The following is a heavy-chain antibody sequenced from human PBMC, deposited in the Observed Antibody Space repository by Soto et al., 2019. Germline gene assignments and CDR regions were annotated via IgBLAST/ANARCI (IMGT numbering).Heavy chain of an antibody. CDR3: ARVHVMVVAGSTFDY. Sequence: SECLSLTYTVSGYSISSGSYWEGLRQPPGKGPEWIASIYQGGAPFYNPSRKRRITISVNTSNNQFSLKLTSVPAADTAVYYCARVHVMVVAGSTFDYWGHGTLVTVSS. D-gene: IGHD6-19*01. CDR1: GYSISSGSY. J-gene: IGHJ4*01. CDR2: IYQGGAP. V-gene: IGHV4-38-2*02.